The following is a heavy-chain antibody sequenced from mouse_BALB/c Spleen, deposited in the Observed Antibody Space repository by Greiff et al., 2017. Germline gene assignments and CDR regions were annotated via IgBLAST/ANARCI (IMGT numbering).Heavy chain of an antibody. V-gene: IGHV2-6-7*01. J-gene: IGHJ3*01. Sequence: VKVVESGPGLVAPSQSLSITCTVSGFSLTGYGVNWVRQPPGKGLEWLGMIWGDGSTDYNSALKSRLSISKDNSKSQVFLKMNSLQTDDTARYYCARGGITTRFWFAYWGQGTLVTVSA. CDR1: GFSLTGYG. CDR3: ARGGITTRFWFAY. CDR2: IWGDGST. D-gene: IGHD2-4*01.